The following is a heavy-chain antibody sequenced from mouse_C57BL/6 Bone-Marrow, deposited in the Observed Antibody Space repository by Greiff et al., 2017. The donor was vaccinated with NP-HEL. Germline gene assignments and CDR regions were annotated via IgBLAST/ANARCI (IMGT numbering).Heavy chain of an antibody. D-gene: IGHD2-2*01. CDR1: GYTFTSYG. Sequence: QVHVKQSGAELARPGASVKLSCKASGYTFTSYGISWVKQRPGQGLEWIGEIYPRSGTTYYNEKFKGKATLTADKSSSTAYMELRSLTSEDAAVYCCTRDEWLRRWFADWGQGTLVTVSA. CDR3: TRDEWLRRWFAD. CDR2: IYPRSGTT. V-gene: IGHV1-81*01. J-gene: IGHJ3*01.